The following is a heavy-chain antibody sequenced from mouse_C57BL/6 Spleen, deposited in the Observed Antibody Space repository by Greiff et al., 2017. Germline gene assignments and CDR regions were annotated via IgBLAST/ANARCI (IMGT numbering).Heavy chain of an antibody. CDR2: INYDGSST. CDR3: ARDTGSSYPYYYAMDY. Sequence: EVKLVESEGGLVQPGSSMKLSCTASGFTFSDYYMAWVRQVPEKGLEWVANINYDGSSTYYLDSLKSRFIISRDNAKNILYLQMSSLKSEDTATYYCARDTGSSYPYYYAMDYWGQGTSVTVSS. D-gene: IGHD1-1*01. V-gene: IGHV5-16*01. J-gene: IGHJ4*01. CDR1: GFTFSDYY.